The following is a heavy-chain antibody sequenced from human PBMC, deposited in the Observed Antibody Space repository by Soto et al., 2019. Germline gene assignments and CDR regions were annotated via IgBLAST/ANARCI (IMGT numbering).Heavy chain of an antibody. J-gene: IGHJ6*02. CDR1: GFTFSSYA. CDR2: ISYDGSNK. V-gene: IGHV3-30-3*01. D-gene: IGHD3-9*01. CDR3: ASNAMTLVIVPAYYYGMDV. Sequence: GGSLRLSCAASGFTFSSYAMHWVRQAPGKGLEWVAVISYDGSNKYYADSVKGRFTISRDNSKNTLYLQMNSLRAEDTAVYYCASNAMTLVIVPAYYYGMDVWGQGTTVTVSS.